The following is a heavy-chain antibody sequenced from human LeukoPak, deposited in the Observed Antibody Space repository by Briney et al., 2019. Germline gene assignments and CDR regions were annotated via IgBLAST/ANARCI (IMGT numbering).Heavy chain of an antibody. Sequence: SETLSLTCAVYGGSFSGYYWSWGRQPPGKGLEWIGEIDHRGSNNYNPSLKSRVTISVDTSKNQFSLRLSSVTTADTAVYYCVTPIGDSSTSEHWGQGTLVTVSS. V-gene: IGHV4-34*01. CDR1: GGSFSGYY. CDR2: IDHRGSN. CDR3: VTPIGDSSTSEH. J-gene: IGHJ4*02. D-gene: IGHD6-13*01.